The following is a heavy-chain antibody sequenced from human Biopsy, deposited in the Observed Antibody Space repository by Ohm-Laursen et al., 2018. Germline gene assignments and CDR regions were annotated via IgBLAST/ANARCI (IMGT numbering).Heavy chain of an antibody. CDR3: GRREVVITHDAFDT. V-gene: IGHV4-59*08. J-gene: IGHJ3*02. Sequence: SETLSLTWTVSGGSISSYYWTWIRQPPGKGLEWIGDVYYSGSTNRNPSLKSRVTILVDTSKNQFSLKLNSVTAADTAVYYCGRREVVITHDAFDTWGQGTMVTVSS. CDR1: GGSISSYY. D-gene: IGHD3-22*01. CDR2: VYYSGST.